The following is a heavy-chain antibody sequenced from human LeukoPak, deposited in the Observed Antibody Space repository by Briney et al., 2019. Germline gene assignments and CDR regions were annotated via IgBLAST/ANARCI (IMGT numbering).Heavy chain of an antibody. CDR1: GYTFTSYY. CDR3: ARTYCAEDCSIRYFDY. V-gene: IGHV1-46*01. D-gene: IGHD2-21*02. Sequence: ASVKVSCKASGYTFTSYYMHWVRQAPGQGLEWMGIINPSGGSTSYAQKFQGRVTMTRDTSTSTVYMELSSLRSEDTAVYYCARTYCAEDCSIRYFDYWGQGTLVTVSS. CDR2: INPSGGST. J-gene: IGHJ4*02.